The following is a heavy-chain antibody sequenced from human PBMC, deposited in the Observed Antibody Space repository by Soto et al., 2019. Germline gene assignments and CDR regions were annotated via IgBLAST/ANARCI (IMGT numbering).Heavy chain of an antibody. CDR1: GGSISSYY. CDR3: ARAESSGYYLPPYFDY. D-gene: IGHD3-22*01. V-gene: IGHV4-59*01. CDR2: IYYSGST. Sequence: PSETLSLTCTVSGGSISSYYWSWIRQPSGKGLEWIGYIYYSGSTNYNPSLRSRVTISVDTSKNQFSLKLSSVTAADTAVYYCARAESSGYYLPPYFDYWGQGTLVTVSS. J-gene: IGHJ4*02.